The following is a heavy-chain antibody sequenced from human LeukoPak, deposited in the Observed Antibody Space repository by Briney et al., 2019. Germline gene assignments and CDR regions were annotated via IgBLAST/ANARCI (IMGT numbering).Heavy chain of an antibody. CDR1: GGTFSSYA. CDR3: ARVEGRYSGYLDY. Sequence: SVKVSCKASGGTFSSYAISWVRQAPGQGLEWMGGIIPIFGTANYAQKFQGRVTITADKSTSTAYMELRSLRSDDTAVYYCARVEGRYSGYLDYWGQGTLVTVSS. CDR2: IIPIFGTA. J-gene: IGHJ4*02. V-gene: IGHV1-69*06. D-gene: IGHD1-26*01.